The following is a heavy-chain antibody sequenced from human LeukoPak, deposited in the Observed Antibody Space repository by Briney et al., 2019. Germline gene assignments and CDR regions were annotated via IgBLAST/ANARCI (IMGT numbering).Heavy chain of an antibody. CDR3: ARTSSSWYGIYFDY. J-gene: IGHJ4*02. D-gene: IGHD6-13*01. Sequence: SETLSLTCTVSGGSISSYYWSWIRQPPGKGLERIGYIYTSGSTNYNPSLKSRVTISVDTPKNQFSLKLSSVTAADTAVYYCARTSSSWYGIYFDYWGQGTLVTVSS. CDR2: IYTSGST. CDR1: GGSISSYY. V-gene: IGHV4-4*09.